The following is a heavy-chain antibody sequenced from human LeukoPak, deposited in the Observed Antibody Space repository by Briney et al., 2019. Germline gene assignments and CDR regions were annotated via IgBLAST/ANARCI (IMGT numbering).Heavy chain of an antibody. D-gene: IGHD5-12*01. V-gene: IGHV3-30-3*01. CDR2: ISYDGSNK. Sequence: GGSLRLSCAASGFTFSHYAMHWVRQAPGKGLEWVAVISYDGSNKYYAYSVKGRFTISRDNSKNTLYLQMNSLRTEDTAVYYCARDRSSYEYYFDYWGQGTLVTVSS. CDR3: ARDRSSYEYYFDY. CDR1: GFTFSHYA. J-gene: IGHJ4*02.